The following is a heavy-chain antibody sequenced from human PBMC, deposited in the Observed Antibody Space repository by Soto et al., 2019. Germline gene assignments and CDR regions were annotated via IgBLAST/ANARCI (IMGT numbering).Heavy chain of an antibody. D-gene: IGHD2-15*01. Sequence: ASVKVSCKASGYTFTSYYMHWVRQAPGQGLEWMGIINPSGGSTSYAQKFQGRVTMTRDTSTSTVYMELSSLRSEDTAVYYCARVGIGMAQCNGGSCYPGYFDYWGQGTLVTVSS. CDR3: ARVGIGMAQCNGGSCYPGYFDY. V-gene: IGHV1-46*01. J-gene: IGHJ4*02. CDR1: GYTFTSYY. CDR2: INPSGGST.